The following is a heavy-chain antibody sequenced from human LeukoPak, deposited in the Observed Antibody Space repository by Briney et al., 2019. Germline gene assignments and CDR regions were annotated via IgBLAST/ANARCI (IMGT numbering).Heavy chain of an antibody. CDR3: ARVQEDYDILTGYEGYFDY. Sequence: PSETLSLTCAVYGGSFSGYYWSWIRQPPGKGLEWIGEINHSGSTNYNPSLKSRVTISVDTSKNQFSLKLSSVTAADTAVYYCARVQEDYDILTGYEGYFDYWGQGTLVTVSS. CDR2: INHSGST. D-gene: IGHD3-9*01. CDR1: GGSFSGYY. J-gene: IGHJ4*02. V-gene: IGHV4-34*01.